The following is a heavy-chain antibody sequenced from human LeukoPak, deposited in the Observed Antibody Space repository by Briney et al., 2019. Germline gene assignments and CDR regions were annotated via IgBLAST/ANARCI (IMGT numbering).Heavy chain of an antibody. CDR3: VACSGARCYGDRFDP. Sequence: GGSLRLCCAASGFTFAYYAMTWGRRAPGKGLEWVSSFSATDRTRYYGDSLRGRFTISRDNSKNTLFLQTSTLRAEATALYYCVACSGARCYGDRFDPWGQGTLVTVSS. V-gene: IGHV3-23*01. CDR1: GFTFAYYA. J-gene: IGHJ5*02. CDR2: FSATDRTR. D-gene: IGHD2-2*01.